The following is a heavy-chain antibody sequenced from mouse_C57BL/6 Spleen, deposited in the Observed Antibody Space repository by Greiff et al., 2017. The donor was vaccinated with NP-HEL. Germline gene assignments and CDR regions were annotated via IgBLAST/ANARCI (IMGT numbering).Heavy chain of an antibody. CDR3: ARESYGYEGNYFDY. CDR2: IHPNSGST. Sequence: QVQLQQSGAELVKPGASVKLSCKASGYTFTSYWLHWVKQRPGQGLEWIGMIHPNSGSTNYTEKFKSKATLTVDKSSSTAYMQLSSLTSEDSAVYYCARESYGYEGNYFDYGGQGTTVTVSA. V-gene: IGHV1-64*01. D-gene: IGHD2-2*01. CDR1: GYTFTSYW. J-gene: IGHJ2*01.